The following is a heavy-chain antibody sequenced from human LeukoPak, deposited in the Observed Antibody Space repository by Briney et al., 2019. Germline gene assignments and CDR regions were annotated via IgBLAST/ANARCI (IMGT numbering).Heavy chain of an antibody. V-gene: IGHV4-38-2*02. CDR2: IYHSGST. CDR3: ARDGYYDSSGYYYVWWFDP. CDR1: GDSISSYY. J-gene: IGHJ5*02. Sequence: PSETLSLTCTVSGDSISSYYWGWIRQPPGKGLEWIGSIYHSGSTYYNPSLKSRVTISVDTSKNQFSLKLSSVTAADTAVYYCARDGYYDSSGYYYVWWFDPWGQGTLVTVSS. D-gene: IGHD3-22*01.